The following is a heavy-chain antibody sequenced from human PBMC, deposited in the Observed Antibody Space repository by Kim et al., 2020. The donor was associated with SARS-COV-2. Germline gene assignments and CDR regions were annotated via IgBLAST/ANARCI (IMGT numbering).Heavy chain of an antibody. V-gene: IGHV3-23*01. CDR2: ISAGGART. CDR3: AKAGQRLVWGYFDY. J-gene: IGHJ4*02. D-gene: IGHD6-13*01. Sequence: GGSLRLSCTVSGFTFSSYAMTWVRQAPGKGLEWVSGISAGGARTYYADSVKGRFTISRDNSKNTLYLQITTLSAEDTALYYCAKAGQRLVWGYFDYWGQGTLVTVSS. CDR1: GFTFSSYA.